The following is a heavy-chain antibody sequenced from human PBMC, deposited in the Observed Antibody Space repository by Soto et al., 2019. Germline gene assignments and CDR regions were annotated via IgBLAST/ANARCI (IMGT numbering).Heavy chain of an antibody. CDR2: IIPIFGTA. CDR1: GGTFSSYA. J-gene: IGHJ6*02. Sequence: QVQLVQSGAEVKKPGSSVKVSCKASGGTFSSYAISWVRQAPGQGLEWMGGIIPIFGTANYAQKFQGRVTITADESTSKAYMELSSLRSEDTAVYYCARLLGGRHYYDYGMDVWGQGTTVTVSS. CDR3: ARLLGGRHYYDYGMDV. V-gene: IGHV1-69*01. D-gene: IGHD2-15*01.